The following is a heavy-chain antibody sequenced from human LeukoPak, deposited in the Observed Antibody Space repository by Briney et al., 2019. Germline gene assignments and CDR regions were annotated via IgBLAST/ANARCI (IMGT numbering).Heavy chain of an antibody. V-gene: IGHV1-18*01. D-gene: IGHD2-15*01. J-gene: IGHJ4*02. Sequence: ASVKVSCKASGYTFTSYGISWVRQAPGQGLEWMGWISAYDGNTNYAQKLQGRVTMTTDTSTSTAYMELRSLRSDDTAVYYCARDRCSGGSCYQVTGGYWGQGTLVTVSS. CDR2: ISAYDGNT. CDR3: ARDRCSGGSCYQVTGGY. CDR1: GYTFTSYG.